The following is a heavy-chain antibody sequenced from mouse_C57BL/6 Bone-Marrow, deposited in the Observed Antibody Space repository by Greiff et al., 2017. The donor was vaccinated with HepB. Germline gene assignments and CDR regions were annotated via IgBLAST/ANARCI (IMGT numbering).Heavy chain of an antibody. V-gene: IGHV1-52*01. CDR1: GYTFTSYW. Sequence: QVQLQQPGAELARPGSSVKLSCKASGYTFTSYWMHWVKQRPIQGLEWIGNIDPSDSETHYNQKFKDKATLTVDKSSSTAYMQLSSLTSEDSAVYYCAAPITTVVASWYAMDYWGQGTSVTVSS. D-gene: IGHD1-1*01. CDR3: AAPITTVVASWYAMDY. CDR2: IDPSDSET. J-gene: IGHJ4*01.